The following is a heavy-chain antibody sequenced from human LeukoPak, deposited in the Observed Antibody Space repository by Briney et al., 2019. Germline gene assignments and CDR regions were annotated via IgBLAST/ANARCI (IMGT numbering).Heavy chain of an antibody. V-gene: IGHV3-48*03. CDR1: GFTFSSFE. J-gene: IGHJ3*02. CDR3: AKRTFGAFAI. Sequence: GGSLRLSCAASGFTFSSFEMNWVRQAPGKGLEWVSYISCSASDKYYADSVKGRFTISRDNAKNTLYLQMNSLRDEDTAVYYCAKRTFGAFAIWGQGTMVSVCS. D-gene: IGHD3-16*01. CDR2: ISCSASDK.